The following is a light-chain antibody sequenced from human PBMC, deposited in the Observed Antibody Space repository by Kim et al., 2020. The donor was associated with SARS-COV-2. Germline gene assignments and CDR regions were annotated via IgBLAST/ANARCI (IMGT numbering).Light chain of an antibody. CDR3: HVWDSNTAV. CDR1: SIGAKS. J-gene: IGLJ3*02. V-gene: IGLV3-9*01. CDR2: RDR. Sequence: SYELTQPLSESVALGQMARITRGGSSIGAKSVHWYQQKPGQAPVLVIYRDRNRPSGIPERFSGSNSGDTATLTISRAQAGDEADYYCHVWDSNTAVFGGG.